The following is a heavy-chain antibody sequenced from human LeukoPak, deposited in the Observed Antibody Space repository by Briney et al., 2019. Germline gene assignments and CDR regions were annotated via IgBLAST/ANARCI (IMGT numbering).Heavy chain of an antibody. CDR3: VSFAPYDAFDI. CDR1: GFTFSSYA. CDR2: INDSGGNT. Sequence: GGSLRLSCAASGFTFSSYAMSWVRQAPGKGLEWVSTINDSGGNTYYTDSVKGRFAISRDNSKNTLYLHVNSLRAEDTALYYCVSFAPYDAFDIWGQGTMVTVSS. V-gene: IGHV3-23*01. J-gene: IGHJ3*02.